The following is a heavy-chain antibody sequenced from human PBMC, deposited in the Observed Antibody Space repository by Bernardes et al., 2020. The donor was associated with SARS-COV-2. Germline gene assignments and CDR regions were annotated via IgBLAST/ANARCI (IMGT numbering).Heavy chain of an antibody. V-gene: IGHV4-59*01. CDR1: GGSISSYY. D-gene: IGHD3-3*01. CDR2: IYYSGST. CDR3: ARATPNDYDFWSGPTIDY. J-gene: IGHJ4*02. Sequence: SETLSLTCTVSGGSISSYYWSCIRQPPGKGLEWIGYIYYSGSTNYNPSLKSRVTISVDTSKNQFSLKLSSVTAADTAVYYCARATPNDYDFWSGPTIDYWGQGTLVTVSS.